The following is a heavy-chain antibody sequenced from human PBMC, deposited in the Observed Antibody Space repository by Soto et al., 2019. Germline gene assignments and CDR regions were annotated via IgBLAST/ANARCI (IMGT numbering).Heavy chain of an antibody. V-gene: IGHV6-1*01. CDR3: ARDRRIAVAGLDAFDI. CDR2: TYYRSKWYN. CDR1: GDSVSSNSAA. D-gene: IGHD6-19*01. Sequence: PSQTLSLTCVISGDSVSSNSAAWNWIRQPPSRGLEWLGRTYYRSKWYNDYAVSVKSRITINPDTSKNQFSLQLNSVTPEDTAVYYCARDRRIAVAGLDAFDIWGQGTMVTVSS. J-gene: IGHJ3*02.